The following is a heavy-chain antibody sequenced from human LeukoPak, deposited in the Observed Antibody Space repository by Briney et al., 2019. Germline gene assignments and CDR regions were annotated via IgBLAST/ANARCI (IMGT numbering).Heavy chain of an antibody. CDR2: IYPGDSDT. CDR3: ARHEDFDY. J-gene: IGHJ4*02. Sequence: GESLKISCQASGYTFSTYWIGWVRQLPGKGLEWMGIIYPGDSDTRYSPSFQGRVTISADKSISTTYLQWSSLKASDTAMYYCARHEDFDYWGQGTLVTVSS. CDR1: GYTFSTYW. V-gene: IGHV5-51*01.